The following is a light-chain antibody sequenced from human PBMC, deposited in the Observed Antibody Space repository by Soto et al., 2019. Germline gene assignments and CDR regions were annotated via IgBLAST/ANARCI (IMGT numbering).Light chain of an antibody. CDR1: QSVSSSY. V-gene: IGKV3-20*01. Sequence: EIVLTQSPGTLSLSQGERATLSCRASQSVSSSYLAWYQQKPGQAPRLLIYDASSRATGIPDRFSGSGSGTDFTLTISRLEPEAFAVYYCQQYGSSPRTFGQGTKVEIK. CDR2: DAS. CDR3: QQYGSSPRT. J-gene: IGKJ1*01.